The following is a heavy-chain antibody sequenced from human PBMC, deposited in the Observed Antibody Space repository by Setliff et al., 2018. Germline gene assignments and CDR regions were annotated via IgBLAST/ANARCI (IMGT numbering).Heavy chain of an antibody. J-gene: IGHJ3*02. D-gene: IGHD3-16*01. Sequence: SETLSLTCAVYGGSFSTYYWIWIRQPPGKGLEWIGEINHSGSTNYNPSLKSRVTISVDTSKNQFSLKLSSVTAADTAVYYCVGLDFTDAFDIWGQGTMVTVSS. V-gene: IGHV4-34*01. CDR3: VGLDFTDAFDI. CDR1: GGSFSTYY. CDR2: INHSGST.